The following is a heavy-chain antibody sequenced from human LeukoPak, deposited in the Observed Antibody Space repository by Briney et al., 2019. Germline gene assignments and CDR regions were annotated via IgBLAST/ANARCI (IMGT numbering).Heavy chain of an antibody. Sequence: GGSLRLSCAASGFTFSSYAMHWVRQAPGKGLEWVALISYDGSNKYYADSVKGRFTISRDNSKNTLYLQMNSLRAEDTAVYYCARGKGRELQWNAFDIWGQGTMVTVSS. V-gene: IGHV3-30*14. J-gene: IGHJ3*02. CDR2: ISYDGSNK. D-gene: IGHD1-26*01. CDR3: ARGKGRELQWNAFDI. CDR1: GFTFSSYA.